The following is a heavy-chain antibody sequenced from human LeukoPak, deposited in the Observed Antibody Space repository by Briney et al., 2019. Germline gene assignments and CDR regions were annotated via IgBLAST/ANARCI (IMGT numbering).Heavy chain of an antibody. CDR2: FYYRA. V-gene: IGHV4-31*03. J-gene: IGHJ4*02. Sequence: SSQTLSLTCTLPGGSTVSSGGYSWTWIRQHPEKGLAWIGYFYYRASYNPSLKGRVSISIDTSKNQFSLRLTSVTAADTALYYCVREGEYGENYYWGEGNQVIVSA. CDR1: GGSTVSSGGYS. D-gene: IGHD4-17*01. CDR3: VREGEYGENYY.